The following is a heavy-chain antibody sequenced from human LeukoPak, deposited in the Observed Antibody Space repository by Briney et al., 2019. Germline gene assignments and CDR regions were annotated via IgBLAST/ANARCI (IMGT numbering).Heavy chain of an antibody. V-gene: IGHV3-30-3*01. CDR1: GFTFSSYA. CDR3: ARALGEEWELPFDY. D-gene: IGHD1-26*01. J-gene: IGHJ4*02. CDR2: ISYDGSNK. Sequence: GGSLRLSWAASGFTFSSYAMHWVRQAPGKGLEWVAVISYDGSNKYYADSVKGRFTISRDNSKNTLYLQMNSLRAEDTAVYYCARALGEEWELPFDYWGQGTLVTVSS.